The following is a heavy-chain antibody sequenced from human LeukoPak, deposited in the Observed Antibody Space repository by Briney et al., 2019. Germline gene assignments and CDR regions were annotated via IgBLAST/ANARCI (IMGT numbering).Heavy chain of an antibody. CDR1: GYTFIKYA. D-gene: IGHD2-21*02. CDR2: INAHNGDT. Sequence: GASVKVSCKASGYTFIKYAIHLVRQAPGQRLEWMGWINAHNGDTKYSQKFQGRVAITRDTSASIVYMELSTLRFGDTAVYYCARGSTSDWPLEYWGRGILVTVSS. CDR3: ARGSTSDWPLEY. J-gene: IGHJ4*02. V-gene: IGHV1-3*01.